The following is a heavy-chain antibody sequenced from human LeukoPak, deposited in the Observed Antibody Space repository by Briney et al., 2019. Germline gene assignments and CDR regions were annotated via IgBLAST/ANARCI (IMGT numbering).Heavy chain of an antibody. Sequence: GGSLRLSCAASGFTFSSYEMNWVRQAPGKGLEWVSYISSSGSTIYYADSVKGRFTISRDNAKNSLYLQMNSLRAEDTAVYYCARENGGYVFYFDYWGQGTLVTVSS. V-gene: IGHV3-48*03. CDR3: ARENGGYVFYFDY. J-gene: IGHJ4*02. CDR2: ISSSGSTI. CDR1: GFTFSSYE. D-gene: IGHD5-12*01.